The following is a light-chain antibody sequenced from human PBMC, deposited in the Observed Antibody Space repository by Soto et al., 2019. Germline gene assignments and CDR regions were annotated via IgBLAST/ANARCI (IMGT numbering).Light chain of an antibody. J-gene: IGLJ2*01. CDR1: SSNIGSNT. CDR3: AAWDDSLNGLV. V-gene: IGLV1-44*01. CDR2: SDN. Sequence: QSVLTQPPSASGTPGQRVTISCSGSSSNIGSNTVNWYQQLPGTAPKLLIYSDNQRPSGVPDRFSVSKSGTSVSLAISGLQSDDEDDYYCAAWDDSLNGLVFGGGTKLTVL.